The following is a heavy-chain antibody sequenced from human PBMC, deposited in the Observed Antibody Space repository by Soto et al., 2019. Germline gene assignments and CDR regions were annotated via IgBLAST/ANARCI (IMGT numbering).Heavy chain of an antibody. CDR1: GDSILSGDYY. D-gene: IGHD2-21*01. CDR2: IYHSGST. Sequence: PSETLSLTCNVSGDSILSGDYYWSWIRQPPGKGLEWIGHIYHSGSTYYNPSLKSRVIISVEKSKNQFSLNLRSVTAADTAVYYCARVVVQGPFYNWFDRWGQGTLVTVSS. V-gene: IGHV4-30-4*08. CDR3: ARVVVQGPFYNWFDR. J-gene: IGHJ5*02.